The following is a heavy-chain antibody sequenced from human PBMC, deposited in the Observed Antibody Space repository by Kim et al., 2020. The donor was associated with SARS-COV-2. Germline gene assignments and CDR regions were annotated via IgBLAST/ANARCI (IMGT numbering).Heavy chain of an antibody. CDR2: IYYSGST. Sequence: SETLSLTCNVSGGSISTYYWSWFRQPPGKGLEWIGYIYYSGSTNYNSSLESRVAISVDTSKNQFSLNLTSVTAADTAFYYCARTTYSTSWYYFDYWGQGILVTVSS. V-gene: IGHV4-59*08. D-gene: IGHD6-13*01. CDR1: GGSISTYY. J-gene: IGHJ4*02. CDR3: ARTTYSTSWYYFDY.